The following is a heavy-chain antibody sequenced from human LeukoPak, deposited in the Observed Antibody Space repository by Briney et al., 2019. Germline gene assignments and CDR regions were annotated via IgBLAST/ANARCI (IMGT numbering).Heavy chain of an antibody. D-gene: IGHD6-13*01. CDR1: GYSISSGYY. CDR2: IYHSGST. Sequence: SETLSLTCIVSGYSISSGYYWGWIRQPPGKGLEWIGSIYHSGSTYYNPSLKSRVTISVDTSRNQFSLKLSSVTAADTAVYYCARRIAAAGTFRFDPWGQGTLVTVSS. J-gene: IGHJ5*02. V-gene: IGHV4-38-2*02. CDR3: ARRIAAAGTFRFDP.